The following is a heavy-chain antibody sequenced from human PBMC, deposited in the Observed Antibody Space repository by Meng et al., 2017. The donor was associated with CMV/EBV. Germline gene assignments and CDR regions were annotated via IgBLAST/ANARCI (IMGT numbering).Heavy chain of an antibody. CDR3: ASQGRAARPGY. CDR2: ISIGGTTR. J-gene: IGHJ4*02. D-gene: IGHD6-6*01. V-gene: IGHV3-48*03. CDR1: GFTFSSYE. Sequence: GGSLRLSCAASGFTFSSYEMNWVRQAPGKGLEWISYISIGGTTRYYADSVMGRFTISRDNAKNSLYLQVNSLRVEDTAVYYCASQGRAARPGYWGQGTLVTVSS.